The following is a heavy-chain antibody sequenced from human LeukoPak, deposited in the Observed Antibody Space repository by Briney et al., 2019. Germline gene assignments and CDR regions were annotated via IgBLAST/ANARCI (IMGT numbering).Heavy chain of an antibody. CDR1: GGSISSISYY. V-gene: IGHV4-39*01. Sequence: SETLSLTCTVSGGSISSISYYWGWIRQPPGKGLEWIGSMYHNGSTYYNPSLKSRVTISVDTSKNQFSLKLSSVTAADTAVYYCARLLGSHINYFDPWGQGTLVTVSS. D-gene: IGHD2-21*01. J-gene: IGHJ5*02. CDR2: MYHNGST. CDR3: ARLLGSHINYFDP.